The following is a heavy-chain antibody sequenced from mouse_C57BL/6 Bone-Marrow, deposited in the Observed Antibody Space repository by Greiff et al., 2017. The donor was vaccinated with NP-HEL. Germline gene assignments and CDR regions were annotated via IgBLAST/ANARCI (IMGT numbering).Heavy chain of an antibody. D-gene: IGHD2-4*01. CDR3: ARDAPIYYDYGSWYFDV. CDR1: GFTFSDFY. CDR2: SRNKANDYTT. Sequence: EVMLVESGGGLVQSGRSLRLSCATSGFTFSDFYMEWVRQAPGKGLEWIAASRNKANDYTTEYSASVKGRFIVSRDTSQSILYLQMNALRAEDTAIYYCARDAPIYYDYGSWYFDVWGTGTTVTVSS. J-gene: IGHJ1*03. V-gene: IGHV7-1*01.